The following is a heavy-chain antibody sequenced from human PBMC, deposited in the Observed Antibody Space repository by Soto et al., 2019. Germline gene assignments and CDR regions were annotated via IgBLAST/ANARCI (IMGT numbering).Heavy chain of an antibody. CDR1: GFLFSSYG. Sequence: QVQLVESGGGVVQPGRSLRLSCAASGFLFSSYGLLWVRQAPGKGLEWVAIVSFDGSDSYYADSVKGRFTIFRDNSKNTLYLHMNSLRTEDTAVYYCATFGIYDFWSGYLHRDAFDVWGQGTMVTVSS. V-gene: IGHV3-30*03. D-gene: IGHD3-3*01. J-gene: IGHJ3*01. CDR2: VSFDGSDS. CDR3: ATFGIYDFWSGYLHRDAFDV.